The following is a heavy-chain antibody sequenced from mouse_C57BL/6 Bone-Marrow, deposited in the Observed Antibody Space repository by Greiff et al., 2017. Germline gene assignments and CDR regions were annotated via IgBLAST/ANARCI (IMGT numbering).Heavy chain of an antibody. J-gene: IGHJ1*03. V-gene: IGHV1-76*01. CDR3: ARSNDKLSWYFDV. Sequence: QVQLQQSGAELVRPGASVKLSCKASGYTFTDYYINWVKQRPGQGLEWIARIYPGSGNTYYNEKFKGKATLTAEKSSSTAYMQLSSLTSEDSAVYFCARSNDKLSWYFDVWGTGTTVNVSS. CDR2: IYPGSGNT. CDR1: GYTFTDYY. D-gene: IGHD4-1*01.